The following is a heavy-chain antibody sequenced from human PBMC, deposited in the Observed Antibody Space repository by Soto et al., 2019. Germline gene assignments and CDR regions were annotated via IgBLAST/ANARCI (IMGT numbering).Heavy chain of an antibody. D-gene: IGHD1-1*01. CDR2: IYHTGST. CDR1: GGSISTVGHY. J-gene: IGHJ4*02. CDR3: ARATGTLRSRNCDY. V-gene: IGHV4-31*03. Sequence: PSETLSLTCSVSGGSISTVGHYWTWIRQPPGKCLEWIGSIYHTGSTYYSKSLRSRLTMSVDTSKSQFSLRLSSVTAADTAVYYCARATGTLRSRNCDYWGQGSLVTVYS.